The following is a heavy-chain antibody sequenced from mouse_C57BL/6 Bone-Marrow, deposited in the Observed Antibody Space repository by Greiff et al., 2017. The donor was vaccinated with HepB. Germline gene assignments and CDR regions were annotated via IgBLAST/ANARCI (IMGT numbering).Heavy chain of an antibody. V-gene: IGHV7-3*01. CDR2: IRNKANGYTT. D-gene: IGHD1-1*01. J-gene: IGHJ2*01. Sequence: VKLMESGGGLVQPGGSLSLSCAASGFTFTDYYMSWVRQPPGKALEWLGFIRNKANGYTTEYSASVKGRFTISRDNSQSILYLQMYALRAEDSATYYCARSITTVVATSPYFDYWGQGTTLTVSS. CDR1: GFTFTDYY. CDR3: ARSITTVVATSPYFDY.